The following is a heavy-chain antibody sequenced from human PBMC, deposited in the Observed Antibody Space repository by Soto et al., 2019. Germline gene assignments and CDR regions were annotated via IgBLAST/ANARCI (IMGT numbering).Heavy chain of an antibody. CDR3: ARGRRNYYDSSGYYPKYFQH. CDR2: FNHSGIT. Sequence: QVQLQQWGAGLLKPSETLSLTCAVFGGSFRGYYWGGFGQPQGKGWGGIGEFNHSGITNYNPSLKSRVTISVDTSKNQFSLKLSSVTAADTAVYYCARGRRNYYDSSGYYPKYFQHWGQGTLVTVSS. D-gene: IGHD3-22*01. V-gene: IGHV4-34*01. CDR1: GGSFRGYY. J-gene: IGHJ1*01.